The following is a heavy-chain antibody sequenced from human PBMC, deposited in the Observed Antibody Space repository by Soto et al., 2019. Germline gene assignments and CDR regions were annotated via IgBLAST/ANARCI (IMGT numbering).Heavy chain of an antibody. CDR2: TYYRSKWYN. Sequence: SQTLSLTCAISGDSVSSNSAAWNWIRQSPSRGLEWLGRTYYRSKWYNDYAVSVKSRITINPDTSKNQFSLQLNSVTPEDTAVYYCARRYYDSSGYFGYYYGMDVWGQGTTVTVSS. J-gene: IGHJ6*02. CDR3: ARRYYDSSGYFGYYYGMDV. D-gene: IGHD3-22*01. CDR1: GDSVSSNSAA. V-gene: IGHV6-1*01.